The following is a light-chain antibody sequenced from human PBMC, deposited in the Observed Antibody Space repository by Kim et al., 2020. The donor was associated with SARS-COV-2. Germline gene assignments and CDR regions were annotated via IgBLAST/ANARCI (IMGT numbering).Light chain of an antibody. CDR1: ISTIGACYD. CDR2: GNA. V-gene: IGLV1-40*01. CDR3: QSYDNSLSGYV. Sequence: SVTISCPGTISTIGACYDVPWYQQRPATAPKLLIYGNANRPSGVPDRFSGSKSDTSASLAITGLQAGDEADYYCQSYDNSLSGYVFGSGTKVTVL. J-gene: IGLJ1*01.